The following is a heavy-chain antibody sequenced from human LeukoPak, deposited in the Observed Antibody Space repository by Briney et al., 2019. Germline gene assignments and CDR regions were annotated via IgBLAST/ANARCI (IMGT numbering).Heavy chain of an antibody. D-gene: IGHD3-9*01. CDR2: IYYTGST. CDR1: GGSISPYY. Sequence: SETLSLTCTVSGGSISPYYWSWIRQPPGKGLEWIGYIYYTGSTDYSPSLKSRVTISLDTSKNQFSLKLSSVTAADTAMYYCARGVLRYFDWLFYYWGQGTLVTVSS. V-gene: IGHV4-59*01. J-gene: IGHJ4*02. CDR3: ARGVLRYFDWLFYY.